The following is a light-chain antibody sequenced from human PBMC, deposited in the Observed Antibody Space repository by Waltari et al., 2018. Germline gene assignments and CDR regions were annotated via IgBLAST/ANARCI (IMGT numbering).Light chain of an antibody. CDR1: HRDDLGGYRY. CDR3: SSYASSSSVV. V-gene: IGLV2-14*03. CDR2: GDS. Sequence: QSALTQPASVSGSPGQSITIPCTGPHRDDLGGYRYLSWYQQHPGKAPKLIIYGDSNRPSGVSTRFSGSRSGNTASLTISGLQAEDEADYYCSSYASSSSVVFGGGTKLTVL. J-gene: IGLJ2*01.